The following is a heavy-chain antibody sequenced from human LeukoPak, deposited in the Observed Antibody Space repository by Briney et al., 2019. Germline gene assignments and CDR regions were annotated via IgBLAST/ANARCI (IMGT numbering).Heavy chain of an antibody. V-gene: IGHV3-23*01. CDR2: ISGSGGST. D-gene: IGHD1-26*01. Sequence: GGSLRLSCAASGFTFSGYAMSWLRQAPGKGLEWVSAISGSGGSTYYADSVKGRFTISRDNSKNTLYLQMNSLRAEDTAVYYCAKDIGYSTGRIVGATAYWGQGTLVTVSS. CDR3: AKDIGYSTGRIVGATAY. J-gene: IGHJ4*02. CDR1: GFTFSGYA.